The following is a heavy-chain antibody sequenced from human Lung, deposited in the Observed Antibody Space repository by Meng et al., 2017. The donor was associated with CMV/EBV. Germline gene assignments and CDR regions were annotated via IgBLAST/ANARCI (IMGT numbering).Heavy chain of an antibody. V-gene: IGHV4-4*02. CDR1: GGSISISTW. Sequence: QMQLQEPGPGLVKPSGTLSLTCAVSGGSISISTWWSWVRQPPGKGLEWIGEIYHSGGTNYNPPLRGRVTISLDKSKNQFSLTLRSVTAADTAVYYCARDPYATGWAGWGQGTLVTVSS. CDR3: ARDPYATGWAG. CDR2: IYHSGGT. J-gene: IGHJ4*02. D-gene: IGHD6-19*01.